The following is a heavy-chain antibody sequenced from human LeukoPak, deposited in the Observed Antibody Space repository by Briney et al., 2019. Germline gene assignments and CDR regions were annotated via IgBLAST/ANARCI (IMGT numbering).Heavy chain of an antibody. CDR3: AKDKDSSGYYWGENY. V-gene: IGHV3-30*02. J-gene: IGHJ4*02. CDR1: GFTFSSYG. Sequence: GGSLRLSCAASGFTFSSYGMHWVRRAPGKGLEWVAFIRYDEVTKDYADSVKGRFTISRDNSKNTLYLQMNSLRPEDTAVYYCAKDKDSSGYYWGENYWGQGTLVTVSS. CDR2: IRYDEVTK. D-gene: IGHD3-22*01.